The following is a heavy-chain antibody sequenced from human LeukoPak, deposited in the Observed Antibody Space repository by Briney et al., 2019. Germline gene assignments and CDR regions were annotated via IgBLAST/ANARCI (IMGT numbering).Heavy chain of an antibody. CDR3: ARGYSSSWLGKFDY. D-gene: IGHD6-13*01. J-gene: IGHJ4*02. Sequence: SETLSLTCTVSGGSISSYYWSWIRQTPGKGLEWIGYIYYSGSTNYNPSLNGRVTMSVDTSKNQFSLNLNSVTAADTAVYYCARGYSSSWLGKFDYWGQGTLVTVSS. V-gene: IGHV4-59*01. CDR2: IYYSGST. CDR1: GGSISSYY.